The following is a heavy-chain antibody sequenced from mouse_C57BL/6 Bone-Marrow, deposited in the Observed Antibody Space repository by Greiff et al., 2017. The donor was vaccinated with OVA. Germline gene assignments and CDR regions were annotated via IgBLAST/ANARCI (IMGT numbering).Heavy chain of an antibody. CDR1: GYTFTSYW. CDR2: IDPSDSYT. J-gene: IGHJ3*01. CDR3: ARPLYYGSSYSAWFAY. D-gene: IGHD1-1*01. V-gene: IGHV1-59*01. Sequence: QVQLQQPGAELVRPGTSVKLSCKASGYTFTSYWMHWVKQRPGQGLEWIGVIDPSDSYTNYNQKFKGKATLTVDTSSSTAYMQLSSLTLEDSAVYYWARPLYYGSSYSAWFAYWGQGTLVTVSA.